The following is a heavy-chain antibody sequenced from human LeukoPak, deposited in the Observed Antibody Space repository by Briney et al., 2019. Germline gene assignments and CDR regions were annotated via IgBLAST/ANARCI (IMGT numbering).Heavy chain of an antibody. D-gene: IGHD2-21*02. V-gene: IGHV1-18*01. CDR2: TSAYGGNA. CDR3: ATSPTSDSPGY. CDR1: GYTFTSYG. Sequence: GASVKVSCKASGYTFTSYGISWVRQAPGQGLEWMGWTSAYGGNANYAQKFQGRVTITADGSTSTAYMELSSLRSEDTAVYYCATSPTSDSPGYWGQGTLVTVSS. J-gene: IGHJ4*02.